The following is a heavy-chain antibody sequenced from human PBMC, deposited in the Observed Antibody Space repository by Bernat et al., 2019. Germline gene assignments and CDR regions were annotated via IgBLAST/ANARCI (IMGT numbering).Heavy chain of an antibody. CDR1: GFTFSSYG. J-gene: IGHJ4*02. CDR3: AKSSGSYYRLLDY. D-gene: IGHD1-26*01. CDR2: ISYDGSNK. V-gene: IGHV3-30*18. Sequence: VQLLESGGGLVQPGRSLRLSCAASGFTFSSYGMHWVRQAPGKGPEWVAVISYDGSNKYYADSVKGRFTISRDNSKNTLYLQMNSLRAEDTAVYYCAKSSGSYYRLLDYWGQGTLVTVSS.